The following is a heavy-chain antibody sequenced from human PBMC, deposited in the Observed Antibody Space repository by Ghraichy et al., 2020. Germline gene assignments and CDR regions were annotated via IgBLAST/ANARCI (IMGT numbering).Heavy chain of an antibody. CDR3: TRDQV. CDR2: INRDGNVK. Sequence: GESLNISCAGTGFIFNSYWMSWVRQAPGKGLEWVANINRDGNVKYYVDSVKGRFTISKDNTKNSLYLQMDSLRVEDTAVYYCTRDQVWSQGTLVTVSS. V-gene: IGHV3-7*01. J-gene: IGHJ4*02. CDR1: GFIFNSYW.